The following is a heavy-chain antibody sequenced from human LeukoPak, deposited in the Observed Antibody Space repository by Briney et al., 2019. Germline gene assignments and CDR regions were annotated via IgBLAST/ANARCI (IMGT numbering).Heavy chain of an antibody. V-gene: IGHV4-39*01. J-gene: IGHJ4*02. CDR1: GGSISSSSYY. D-gene: IGHD2-15*01. Sequence: PSETLSLTCTVSGGSISSSSYYWGWIRQPPGKGLEWIGSLYYTGITYHNPSLKSRVTISVDTSKNQFSLKLSSVTAADTAVYYCARHSIGSGADYFDYWGQGTLVTVSS. CDR3: ARHSIGSGADYFDY. CDR2: LYYTGIT.